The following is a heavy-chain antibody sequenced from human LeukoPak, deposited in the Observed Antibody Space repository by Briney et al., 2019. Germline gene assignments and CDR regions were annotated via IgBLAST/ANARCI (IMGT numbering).Heavy chain of an antibody. CDR1: GYSISSGYY. CDR3: RLRQQLAQIDY. Sequence: SETLSLTCTVSGYSISSGYYWGWTRQPPGKGLEWIGSIYHSGSTYYNPSLKSRVTISVDTSKNQFSLKLSSVTAADTAVYYCRLRQQLAQIDYWGQGTLVTVSS. V-gene: IGHV4-38-2*02. D-gene: IGHD6-13*01. J-gene: IGHJ4*02. CDR2: IYHSGST.